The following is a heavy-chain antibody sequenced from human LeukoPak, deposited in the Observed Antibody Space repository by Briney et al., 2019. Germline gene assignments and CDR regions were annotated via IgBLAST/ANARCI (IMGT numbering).Heavy chain of an antibody. Sequence: SQTLSLTCTVSGGSISSGSYYWSWIRQPAGKGLEWIGRIYTSGSTNYNPSLKSRVTISVDTSKNQFSLKLSSVTAADTAVYYCASQGSVDTYGFDPWGQGTLVTVSS. V-gene: IGHV4-61*02. J-gene: IGHJ5*02. D-gene: IGHD5-18*01. CDR3: ASQGSVDTYGFDP. CDR2: IYTSGST. CDR1: GGSISSGSYY.